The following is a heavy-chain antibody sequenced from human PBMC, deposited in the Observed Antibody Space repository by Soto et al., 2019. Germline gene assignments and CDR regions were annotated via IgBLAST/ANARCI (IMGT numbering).Heavy chain of an antibody. Sequence: EVQLVESGGGLVQPGGSLRLSCVASGFTFSHYWMHWVREAPGKGLLWVSRITSDGSNTAYADSVKGRFTISRDNAKNTPYLQLNSLRAEDTAIYYCASLLWGSVSTDYWGQGILVTVSS. V-gene: IGHV3-74*01. D-gene: IGHD2-21*01. CDR1: GFTFSHYW. CDR2: ITSDGSNT. J-gene: IGHJ4*02. CDR3: ASLLWGSVSTDY.